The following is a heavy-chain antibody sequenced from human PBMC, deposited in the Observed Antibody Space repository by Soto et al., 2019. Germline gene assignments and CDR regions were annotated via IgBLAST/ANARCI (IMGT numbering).Heavy chain of an antibody. V-gene: IGHV3-30*18. CDR3: AKDGTVLRFLEWLLYLDH. D-gene: IGHD3-3*01. J-gene: IGHJ4*02. CDR2: ISYDERNK. Sequence: GGSLRLSCAASEFTFSNYAMHWVRQAPGKGLEWVAVISYDERNKYYADSVKGRFTISRDNSKHTLYLQMDSLRTEDTAVYYCAKDGTVLRFLEWLLYLDHWGQGTLVTV. CDR1: EFTFSNYA.